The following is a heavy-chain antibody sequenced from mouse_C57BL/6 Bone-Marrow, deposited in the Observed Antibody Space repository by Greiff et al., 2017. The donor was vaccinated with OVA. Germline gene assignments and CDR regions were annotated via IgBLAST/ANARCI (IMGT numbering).Heavy chain of an antibody. CDR1: GYTFTSSG. CDR2: IYPRSGNT. CDR3: ARDYGSSYNGFAY. D-gene: IGHD1-1*01. Sequence: VQGVESGAELARPGASVKLSCKASGYTFTSSGISWVKQRTGQGLEWIGEIYPRSGNTYYNEKFKGKATLTADKSSSTAYMELRSLTSEDSAVYFCARDYGSSYNGFAYWGQGTLVTVSA. V-gene: IGHV1-81*01. J-gene: IGHJ3*01.